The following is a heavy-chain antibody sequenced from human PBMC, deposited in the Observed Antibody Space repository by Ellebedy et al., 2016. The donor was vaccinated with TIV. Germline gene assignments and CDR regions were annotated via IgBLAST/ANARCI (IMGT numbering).Heavy chain of an antibody. CDR1: GYTFTSYG. CDR3: ARVMATGGLDY. V-gene: IGHV1-18*04. J-gene: IGHJ4*02. Sequence: ASVKVSCKASGYTFTSYGFSWVRQAPGQGLEWMGWIRGYDGHTNFAQQYKGRVTMTTDTYTNTVYMEMTRLRSDDTAVYYCARVMATGGLDYWGQGTLVTVSS. D-gene: IGHD5-12*01. CDR2: IRGYDGHT.